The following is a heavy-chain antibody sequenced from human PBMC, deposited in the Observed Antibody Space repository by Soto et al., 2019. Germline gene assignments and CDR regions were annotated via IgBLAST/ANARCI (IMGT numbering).Heavy chain of an antibody. D-gene: IGHD3-10*02. J-gene: IGHJ4*01. CDR3: VRDRDLYRDMFHADL. V-gene: IGHV3-48*02. CDR1: GFTISECS. Sequence: GGSLRLSCEASGFTISECSMNWVRQTPGKGLEWLAYITIRTGNVRYADSVRGRFTISADIAENSVILQMNSLRDEDSAVYFCVRDRDLYRDMFHADLWGQGTLVTVSS. CDR2: ITIRTGNV.